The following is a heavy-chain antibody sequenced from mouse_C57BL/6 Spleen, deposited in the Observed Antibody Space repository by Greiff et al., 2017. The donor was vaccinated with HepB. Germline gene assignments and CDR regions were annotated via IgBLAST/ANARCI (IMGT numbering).Heavy chain of an antibody. CDR1: GFTFSDYY. J-gene: IGHJ4*01. Sequence: EVQRVESEGGLVQPGSSMKLSCTASGFTFSDYYMAWVRQVPEKGLEWVANIKYDGSSTYYLDSLKSRFIISRDNAKNILYLQMSSLKSEDTATYYCARLYYYAMDYWGQGTSVTVSS. CDR2: IKYDGSST. CDR3: ARLYYYAMDY. V-gene: IGHV5-16*01.